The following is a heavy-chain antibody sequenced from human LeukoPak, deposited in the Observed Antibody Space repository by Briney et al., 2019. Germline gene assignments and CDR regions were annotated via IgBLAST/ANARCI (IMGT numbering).Heavy chain of an antibody. Sequence: GGSLRLSCAASGFTFSSYAMSWVRQAPGKGLEWVSAISDSGGSTYYADSVKGRFTISRDNSKNTLYLQMNSLRAEDTAVYYCAKDMSTAPRGWYYFDYWGQGTLVTVSS. CDR1: GFTFSSYA. CDR3: AKDMSTAPRGWYYFDY. V-gene: IGHV3-23*01. CDR2: ISDSGGST. J-gene: IGHJ4*02. D-gene: IGHD2-15*01.